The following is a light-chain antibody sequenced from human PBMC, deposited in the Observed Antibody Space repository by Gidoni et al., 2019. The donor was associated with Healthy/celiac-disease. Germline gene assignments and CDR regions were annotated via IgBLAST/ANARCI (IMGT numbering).Light chain of an antibody. J-gene: IGKJ1*01. V-gene: IGKV1-5*03. CDR3: QQYNSYSPPWT. CDR1: QSISSW. Sequence: DIQMTQSPSTLSASVGDSVTNTCRDSQSISSWLAWYQQKPGKAPKLLIYKASSLESGVPSRFSGSGSGTEFTLTISRLQPDDFATYYCQQYNSYSPPWTFGQGTKVEIK. CDR2: KAS.